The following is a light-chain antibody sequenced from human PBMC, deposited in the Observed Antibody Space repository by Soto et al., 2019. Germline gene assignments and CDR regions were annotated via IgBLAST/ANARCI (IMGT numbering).Light chain of an antibody. CDR2: GAS. Sequence: EIVMTQSPATLSVSPGERATLSCRASQSVSSNLAWYQQKPGQAPRLLIYGASTRATGIPARFSGSGAGTEFTLNYICMEGEDFGVYSNQPYNNWSVLTFGGWT. V-gene: IGKV3-15*01. CDR1: QSVSSN. J-gene: IGKJ4*01. CDR3: QPYNNWSVLT.